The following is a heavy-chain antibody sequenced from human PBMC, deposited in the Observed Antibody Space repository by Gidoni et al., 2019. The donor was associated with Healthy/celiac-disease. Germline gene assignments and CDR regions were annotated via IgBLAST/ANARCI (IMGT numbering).Heavy chain of an antibody. Sequence: QVQLPESGPGLVKPSQTLSLTCTVSCGSLSSGDYYWSWIRQPPGKGLEWIGYIYYSGSTYYNPSLKSRVTISVDTSKNQFSLKLSSVTAADTAVYYCARDDGDFDDAFDIWGQGTMVTVSS. CDR3: ARDDGDFDDAFDI. CDR1: CGSLSSGDYY. D-gene: IGHD4-17*01. V-gene: IGHV4-30-4*01. J-gene: IGHJ3*02. CDR2: IYYSGST.